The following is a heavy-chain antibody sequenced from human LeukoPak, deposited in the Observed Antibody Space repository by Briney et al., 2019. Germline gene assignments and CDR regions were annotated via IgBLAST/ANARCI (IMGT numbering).Heavy chain of an antibody. CDR1: GYTVTSYG. V-gene: IGHV1-18*01. Sequence: GAPVKVSCKASGYTVTSYGISWVRQAPGQGLEWMGWISAYNGNTNYAQKLQGRVTMTTDTSTSTAYMELRSLRSDDTAVYYCATLKRLLWFGELLWWGQGTLVTVSS. CDR2: ISAYNGNT. CDR3: ATLKRLLWFGELLW. J-gene: IGHJ4*02. D-gene: IGHD3-10*01.